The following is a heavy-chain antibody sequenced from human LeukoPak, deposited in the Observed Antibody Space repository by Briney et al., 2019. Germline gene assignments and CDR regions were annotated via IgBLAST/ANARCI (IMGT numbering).Heavy chain of an antibody. V-gene: IGHV7-4-1*02. CDR3: GRDLPLAVAGRHSFDI. CDR2: INTNTGNP. Sequence: ASVKVSCKASGYTLTGYYMHWVRQAPGQGLEWMGWINTNTGNPTYAQGFTGRFVFSLDTSVSTAYLQISSLKAEDTAVYYCGRDLPLAVAGRHSFDIWGQGTMVTVSS. D-gene: IGHD6-19*01. J-gene: IGHJ3*02. CDR1: GYTLTGYY.